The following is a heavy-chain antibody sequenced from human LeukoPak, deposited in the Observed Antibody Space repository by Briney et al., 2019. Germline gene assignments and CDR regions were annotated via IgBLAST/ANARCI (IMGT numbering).Heavy chain of an antibody. Sequence: SETLSLTCTVSGGSISSYYWSWIRQPAGKGLEWIGRIYTSGSTNYNPSLKSRVTMSVDTSKNQFSLKLSSVTAADTAVYYCARDRVYSSGYYYYYYGMDVWGQGTTVTVSS. D-gene: IGHD3-22*01. V-gene: IGHV4-4*07. J-gene: IGHJ6*02. CDR3: ARDRVYSSGYYYYYYGMDV. CDR2: IYTSGST. CDR1: GGSISSYY.